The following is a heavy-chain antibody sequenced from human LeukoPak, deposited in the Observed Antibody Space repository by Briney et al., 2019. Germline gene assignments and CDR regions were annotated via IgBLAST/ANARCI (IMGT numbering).Heavy chain of an antibody. CDR3: ARHYRGRNYHDSSGYPIHFDY. J-gene: IGHJ4*02. CDR2: IYYSGST. CDR1: GGSISSYY. V-gene: IGHV4-59*08. D-gene: IGHD3-22*01. Sequence: PSETLSLTCTVSGGSISSYYWSWIRQPPGKGLEWIGYIYYSGSTNYNPSLKSRVTISVDTSKNQFSLKLSSVTAADTAVYYCARHYRGRNYHDSSGYPIHFDYWGQGTLVTVSS.